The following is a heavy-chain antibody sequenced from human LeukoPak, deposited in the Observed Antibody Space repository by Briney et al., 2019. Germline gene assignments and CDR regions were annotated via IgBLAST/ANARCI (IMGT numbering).Heavy chain of an antibody. CDR1: GAPISSGDFY. Sequence: SQTLSLTCTVSGAPISSGDFYWSWLRQPPGKGLEWIGYIYYSGSTNYNPSLKSRVTISVDTSKNQFSLKLSSVTAADTAVYYCARGINYFDYWGQGTLVTVSS. CDR3: ARGINYFDY. V-gene: IGHV4-61*08. CDR2: IYYSGST. J-gene: IGHJ4*02. D-gene: IGHD1-14*01.